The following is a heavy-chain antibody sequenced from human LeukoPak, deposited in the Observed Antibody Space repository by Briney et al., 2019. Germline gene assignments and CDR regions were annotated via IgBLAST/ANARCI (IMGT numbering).Heavy chain of an antibody. Sequence: SETLSLTCAVSGYSISSGYYWGWIRSPPGKGLEWIGTIYHNGNTYYNPSLNRRATISVDTSRNQFSLELSSVTAADTAVFYCARAKYNYGDSDYWGQGTLVTVSS. CDR3: ARAKYNYGDSDY. D-gene: IGHD5-18*01. V-gene: IGHV4-38-2*01. CDR2: IYHNGNT. CDR1: GYSISSGYY. J-gene: IGHJ4*02.